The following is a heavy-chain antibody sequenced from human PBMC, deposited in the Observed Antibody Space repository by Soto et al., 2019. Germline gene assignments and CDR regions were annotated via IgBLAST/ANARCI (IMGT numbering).Heavy chain of an antibody. V-gene: IGHV4-61*01. J-gene: IGHJ4*02. CDR1: GGSVSSGSYY. D-gene: IGHD1-26*01. CDR2: IYYSGST. CDR3: AREVGSTRRKDY. Sequence: PSETLSLTCTVSGGSVSSGSYYWNWIRQPPGKGLEWIGHIYYSGSTKYNPSLKSRVTISVDTSKNQFSLKMSTVTAADTAVYYCAREVGSTRRKDYWGQGTLVTVSS.